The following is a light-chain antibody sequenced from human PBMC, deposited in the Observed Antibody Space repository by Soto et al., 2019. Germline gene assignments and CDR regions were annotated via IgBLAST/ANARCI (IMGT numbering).Light chain of an antibody. CDR1: QNLSNW. CDR2: DVS. Sequence: RLSITRLASQNLSNWVAWYQLKPGEAPRLLMFDVSTLQSGVPSRFSGSGSGPDFTLTISSLQPEDVATYYCQKYDHAPLTFGGGTKVDIK. J-gene: IGKJ4*01. CDR3: QKYDHAPLT. V-gene: IGKV1-27*01.